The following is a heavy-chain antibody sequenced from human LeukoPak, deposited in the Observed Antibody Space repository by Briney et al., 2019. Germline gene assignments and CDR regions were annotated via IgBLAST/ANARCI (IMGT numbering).Heavy chain of an antibody. V-gene: IGHV4-59*12. CDR3: ARDRHPGVTMVRGVIDDAFDI. D-gene: IGHD3-10*01. J-gene: IGHJ3*02. Sequence: SETLSLTCTVSGGSISSYYWSWIRQPPGKGLEWIGYIYATGSTNYNPSLKSRVTISVDTSKNQFSLNLRSVTAADTAVYYCARDRHPGVTMVRGVIDDAFDIWGQGTMVTVSS. CDR2: IYATGST. CDR1: GGSISSYY.